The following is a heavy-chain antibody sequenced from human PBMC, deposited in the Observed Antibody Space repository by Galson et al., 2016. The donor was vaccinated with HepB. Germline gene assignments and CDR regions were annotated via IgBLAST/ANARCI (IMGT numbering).Heavy chain of an antibody. J-gene: IGHJ3*02. CDR2: IHHTAGT. CDR1: GGSITNGRYF. Sequence: TLSLTCTVSGGSITNGRYFWSWIRQLPGKGLEWIGYIHHTAGTYYKPSLRSRVTISVDKSKNQFSLQVSSVTVADTAVYFCARRFGIADVFDIWGQGTIVTVSS. V-gene: IGHV4-31*03. D-gene: IGHD3-10*01. CDR3: ARRFGIADVFDI.